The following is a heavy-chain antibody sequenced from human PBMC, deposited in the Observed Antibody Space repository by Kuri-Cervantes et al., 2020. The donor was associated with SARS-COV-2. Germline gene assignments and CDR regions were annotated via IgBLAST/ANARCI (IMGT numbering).Heavy chain of an antibody. V-gene: IGHV1-69*10. CDR2: IIPILGIA. Sequence: SVKVSCKASGGTFSSYAISWVRQAPGQGLEWMGGIIPILGIANLAQKFQGRVTITADKSTSTAYMELSSLRSEDTAVYYCARDRVPYDFWSGFHRIPLAENDAFDIWGQGTMVTVSS. CDR1: GGTFSSYA. J-gene: IGHJ3*02. CDR3: ARDRVPYDFWSGFHRIPLAENDAFDI. D-gene: IGHD3-3*01.